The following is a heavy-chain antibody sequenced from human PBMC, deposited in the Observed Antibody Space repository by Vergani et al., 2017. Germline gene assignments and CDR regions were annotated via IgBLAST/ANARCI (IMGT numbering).Heavy chain of an antibody. CDR3: ARDRYYLGSGSYPYIYYYGLDV. V-gene: IGHV3-23*01. CDR1: GFTFSSYA. D-gene: IGHD3-10*01. J-gene: IGHJ6*02. Sequence: EVQLLESGGNLIQPGGSLRLSCGASGFTFSSYAMTWVRLAPGKGLQWVSAISGSGGNTFYTDSVKGRFTISRDNSKDTLYLQMNSLRVEDTAIYYCARDRYYLGSGSYPYIYYYGLDVLGQGTAVTVSS. CDR2: ISGSGGNT.